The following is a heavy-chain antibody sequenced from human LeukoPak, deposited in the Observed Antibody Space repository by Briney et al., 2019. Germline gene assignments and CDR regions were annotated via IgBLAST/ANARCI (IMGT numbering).Heavy chain of an antibody. CDR2: IYHSGST. Sequence: SETLSLTCAVSGGSISSGGYSWSWIRQPPGKGLEWIGYIYHSGSTYYNPSLKSRVTISVDRSKNQFSLKLSSVTAADTAVYYCARGGGWGITMVRGSDAFDIWGQGTMVTVSS. J-gene: IGHJ3*02. V-gene: IGHV4-30-2*01. D-gene: IGHD3-10*01. CDR3: ARGGGWGITMVRGSDAFDI. CDR1: GGSISSGGYS.